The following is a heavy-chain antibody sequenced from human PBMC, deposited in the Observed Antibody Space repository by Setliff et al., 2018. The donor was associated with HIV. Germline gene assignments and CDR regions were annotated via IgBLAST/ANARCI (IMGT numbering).Heavy chain of an antibody. CDR3: ARGGDILTGYYDY. CDR1: GYTFIDYF. D-gene: IGHD3-9*01. CDR2: ISPDNANT. V-gene: IGHV1-2*02. J-gene: IGHJ4*02. Sequence: ASVKVSCKASGYTFIDYFIHWVRQAPGQGLEWMGWISPDNANTRISQKFRGSVTMTRDRSINTAYMEFTGLTSDDTAVYYCARGGDILTGYYDYWGQGTLVTAPQ.